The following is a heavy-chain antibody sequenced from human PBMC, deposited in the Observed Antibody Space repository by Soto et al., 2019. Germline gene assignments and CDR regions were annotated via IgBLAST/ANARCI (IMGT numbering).Heavy chain of an antibody. CDR1: GGTFTSYA. CDR2: FNPVYGET. D-gene: IGHD1-1*01. Sequence: SVKVSCKASGGTFTSYAISWVRQAPGKGLEWMGGFNPVYGETIYAQKFQGRVTMTEDTSTDTAYMQMNSLRVEDTALYYCARDRQPDGIWTFDYWGRGTLVTVSS. J-gene: IGHJ4*02. V-gene: IGHV1-69*06. CDR3: ARDRQPDGIWTFDY.